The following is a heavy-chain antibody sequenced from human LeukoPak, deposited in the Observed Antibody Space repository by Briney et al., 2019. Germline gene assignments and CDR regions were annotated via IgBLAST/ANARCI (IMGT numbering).Heavy chain of an antibody. V-gene: IGHV3-66*01. J-gene: IGHJ4*02. CDR2: IYSAGGT. CDR1: GFTVSSKY. Sequence: GGSLRLSCAASGFTVSSKYMSWVCQAPGKGLEWVSVIYSAGGTYYADSVKGRFTISRDNSKNTLYLQMNSLRVEDTAVYYCARDSSGPAYWGQGTLVTVSS. CDR3: ARDSSGPAY. D-gene: IGHD3-22*01.